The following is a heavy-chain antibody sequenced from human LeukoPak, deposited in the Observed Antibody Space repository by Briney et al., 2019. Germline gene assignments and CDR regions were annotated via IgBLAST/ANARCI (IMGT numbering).Heavy chain of an antibody. J-gene: IGHJ6*02. D-gene: IGHD4-11*01. CDR3: AKYQGYSNYPYYYYGMDD. CDR2: VSGSGGST. CDR1: GFTFSSYA. Sequence: GGSLRLSCAASGFTFSSYAMSWVRQAPGKGLEWVSAVSGSGGSTYYADSVKGRFTISRDNSKNTLYLQMNSLRAEDTAVYYCAKYQGYSNYPYYYYGMDDWGQGTTVTVSS. V-gene: IGHV3-23*01.